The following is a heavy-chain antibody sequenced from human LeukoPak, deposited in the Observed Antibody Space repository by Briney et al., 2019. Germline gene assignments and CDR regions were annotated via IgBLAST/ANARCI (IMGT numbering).Heavy chain of an antibody. Sequence: PSETLSLTCAVYGGSFSGYYWSWIRQPPGKGLEWIGYIYYSGSTNYNPSLKSRVTISVDTSKNQFSLKLSSVTAADTAVYYCARSSDSSGYYVNDYWGQGTLVTVSS. D-gene: IGHD3-22*01. CDR1: GGSFSGYY. V-gene: IGHV4-59*01. CDR2: IYYSGST. CDR3: ARSSDSSGYYVNDY. J-gene: IGHJ4*02.